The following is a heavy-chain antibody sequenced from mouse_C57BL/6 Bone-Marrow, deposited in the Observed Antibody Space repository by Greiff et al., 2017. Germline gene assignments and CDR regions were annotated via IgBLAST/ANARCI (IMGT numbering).Heavy chain of an antibody. CDR2: IYPRSGNT. J-gene: IGHJ3*01. D-gene: IGHD1-1*01. CDR1: GYTFTSYG. V-gene: IGHV1-81*01. Sequence: QVHVKQSGAELARPGASVKLSCKASGYTFTSYGISWVKQRTGQGLEWIGEIYPRSGNTYYNEKFKGKATLTADKSSSTAYMELRSLTSEDSAVYFCVLYYYVYWGQGTLVTVSA. CDR3: VLYYYVY.